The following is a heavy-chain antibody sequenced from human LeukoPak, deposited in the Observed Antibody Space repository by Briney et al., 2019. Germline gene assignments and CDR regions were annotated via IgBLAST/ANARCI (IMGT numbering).Heavy chain of an antibody. V-gene: IGHV4-31*03. CDR2: TLHSGST. CDR3: ARESRGPHDHLDY. Sequence: ASETLSLTCTVSGDSMNSVAYSWSWIRQHPGRGLEWIGYTLHSGSTYYNPSLKSRETISVATSKKQFSLRLNSVTAADTAVYFCARESRGPHDHLDYWGQGTLAIVSS. J-gene: IGHJ4*02. CDR1: GDSMNSVAYS. D-gene: IGHD3-10*01.